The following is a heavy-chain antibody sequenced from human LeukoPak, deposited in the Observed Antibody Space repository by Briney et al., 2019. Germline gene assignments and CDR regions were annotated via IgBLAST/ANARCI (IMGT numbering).Heavy chain of an antibody. CDR1: GGSITNYY. CDR3: ARHGKGVTYFYTFDI. Sequence: SETLSLTCTVSGGSITNYYWSWIRQPPGEGLEWIGYVYASGATNSNPSLKSRVTISVDTSKNQFSLKLSSVTATDTAVYYCARHGKGVTYFYTFDIWGQGTVVAVSS. CDR2: VYASGAT. J-gene: IGHJ3*02. V-gene: IGHV4-59*08. D-gene: IGHD2/OR15-2a*01.